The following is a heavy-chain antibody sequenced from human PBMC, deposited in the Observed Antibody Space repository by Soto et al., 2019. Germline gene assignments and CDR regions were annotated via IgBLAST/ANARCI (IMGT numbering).Heavy chain of an antibody. CDR2: TNHSGST. J-gene: IGHJ6*02. CDR3: ARGHPPPSIVVVPAAIYGMDV. Sequence: QVQLQQWGAGLLKPSETLSLTCAVYGGSFSGYYWSWIRQPPGKGLEWIGETNHSGSTNYNPSLKSRVTISVDTSKNQFSLKLSSVTAADTAVYYCARGHPPPSIVVVPAAIYGMDVWGQGTTVTVSS. CDR1: GGSFSGYY. D-gene: IGHD2-2*02. V-gene: IGHV4-34*01.